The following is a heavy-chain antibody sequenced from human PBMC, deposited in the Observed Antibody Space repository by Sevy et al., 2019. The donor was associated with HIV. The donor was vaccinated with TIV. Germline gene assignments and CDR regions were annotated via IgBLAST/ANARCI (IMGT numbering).Heavy chain of an antibody. CDR2: ISAYNGNT. J-gene: IGHJ4*02. V-gene: IGHV1-18*01. D-gene: IGHD3-22*01. CDR1: GYTFTSYG. Sequence: ASVKVSGKASGYTFTSYGISWVRQAPGQGLEWMGWISAYNGNTNYAQKLQGRVTMTTDTSTSTAYMELRSLRSDDTAVYYCARDGYYYDSSGSYYPFHYWGPGTLVTVSS. CDR3: ARDGYYYDSSGSYYPFHY.